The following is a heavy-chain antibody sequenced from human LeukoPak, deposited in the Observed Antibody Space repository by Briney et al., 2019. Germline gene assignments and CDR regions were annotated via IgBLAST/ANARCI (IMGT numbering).Heavy chain of an antibody. D-gene: IGHD2-15*01. Sequence: PGGSLRLSCAASGFTFSSCWMHWVRQAPGKGLEWVSAISGSGGSTYYADSVKGRFTTSRDNSKNTLYLQMNSLRAEDTAVYYCAKDPSIVVVVAATPPDYWGQGTLVTVSS. CDR3: AKDPSIVVVVAATPPDY. V-gene: IGHV3-23*01. CDR1: GFTFSSCW. CDR2: ISGSGGST. J-gene: IGHJ4*02.